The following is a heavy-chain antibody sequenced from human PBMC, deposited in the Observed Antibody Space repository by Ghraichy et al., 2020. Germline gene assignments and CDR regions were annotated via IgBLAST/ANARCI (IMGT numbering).Heavy chain of an antibody. CDR3: AKAAHQNIVVVPAAGELTYYYYYYGMDV. CDR1: GFTFSSYA. J-gene: IGHJ6*02. CDR2: ISGSGGST. D-gene: IGHD2-2*01. Sequence: LSLTCAASGFTFSSYAMSWVRQAPGKGLEWVSAISGSGGSTYYADSVKGRFTISRDNSKNTLYLQMNSLRAEDTAVYYCAKAAHQNIVVVPAAGELTYYYYYYGMDVWGQGTTVTVSS. V-gene: IGHV3-23*01.